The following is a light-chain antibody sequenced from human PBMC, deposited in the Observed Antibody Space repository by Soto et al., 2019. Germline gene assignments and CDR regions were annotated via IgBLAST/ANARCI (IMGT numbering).Light chain of an antibody. Sequence: QSLLTQPPSVSGAPGQRVTISCTGSSSNLGAHYDVHWYQQLPGTAPRLLIYGNNNRASGVPDRFSGSKSGTSASLAITGLQAEDEADYYCQSYDSSLSGSKVFGGGTKVTVL. V-gene: IGLV1-40*01. CDR3: QSYDSSLSGSKV. CDR2: GNN. J-gene: IGLJ2*01. CDR1: SSNLGAHYD.